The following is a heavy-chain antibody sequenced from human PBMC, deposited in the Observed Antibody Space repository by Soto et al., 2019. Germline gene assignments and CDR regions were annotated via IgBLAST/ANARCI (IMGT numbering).Heavy chain of an antibody. CDR2: IYQSGST. CDR1: GGSISSSNW. Sequence: QVQLQESGPGLVKPSGTLSLTCAVSGGSISSSNWWSWVRQPPGKGLEWIGEIYQSGSTNYNPSLKSRVTISVDKSKNQFSLKLSSVTAADTAVYYCARDRGGITGTTYYYYGMDVWGQGTTVTVSS. J-gene: IGHJ6*02. V-gene: IGHV4-4*02. D-gene: IGHD1-20*01. CDR3: ARDRGGITGTTYYYYGMDV.